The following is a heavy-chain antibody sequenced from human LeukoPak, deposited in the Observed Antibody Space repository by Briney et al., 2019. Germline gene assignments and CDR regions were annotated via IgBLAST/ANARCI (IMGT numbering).Heavy chain of an antibody. CDR2: IIPIFGTA. Sequence: ASVKVSCKASGGTFSSYAISWVRQAPGQGLEWMGGIIPIFGTANYAQKFQGRVTITADESTSTAYMELSSLRSEDTAVYYCTTHNLGSSSSCYRYWGQGTLVTVSS. CDR3: TTHNLGSSSSCYRY. CDR1: GGTFSSYA. V-gene: IGHV1-69*13. J-gene: IGHJ4*02. D-gene: IGHD2-2*01.